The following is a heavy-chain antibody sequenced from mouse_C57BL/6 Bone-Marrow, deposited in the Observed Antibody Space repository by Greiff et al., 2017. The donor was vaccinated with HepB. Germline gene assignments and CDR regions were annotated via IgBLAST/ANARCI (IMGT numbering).Heavy chain of an antibody. CDR2: ISYDGSN. V-gene: IGHV3-6*01. CDR1: GYSITSGYY. Sequence: EVKLQESGPGLVKPSQSLSLTCSVTGYSITSGYYWNWIRQFPGNKLEWIGYISYDGSNNYNPSLKNRTSITRDTSKNQFFLKLNSVTTEDTATYYCAREGNDYYYYAMDYWGQGTSVTVSS. D-gene: IGHD2-4*01. CDR3: AREGNDYYYYAMDY. J-gene: IGHJ4*01.